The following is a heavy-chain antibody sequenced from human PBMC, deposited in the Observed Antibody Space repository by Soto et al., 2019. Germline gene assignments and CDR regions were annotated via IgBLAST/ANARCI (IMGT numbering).Heavy chain of an antibody. CDR1: GFTFSDYY. J-gene: IGHJ4*02. D-gene: IGHD3-22*01. CDR2: ISSSGSTI. V-gene: IGHV3-11*01. Sequence: GGSLRLSCAASGFTFSDYYMSWIRQAPGKGLEWVSYISSSGSTIYYADSVKGRFTISRDNAKNSLYLQMNSLRAEDTAVYYCARDYTPNYYDSSGYDYWGQGTLVTVSS. CDR3: ARDYTPNYYDSSGYDY.